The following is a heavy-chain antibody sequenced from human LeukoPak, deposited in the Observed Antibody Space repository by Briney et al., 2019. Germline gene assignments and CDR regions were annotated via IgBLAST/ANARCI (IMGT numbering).Heavy chain of an antibody. J-gene: IGHJ6*02. CDR3: ARSDARYGMDV. Sequence: GGSLRLSCAASGFTFSSYAMHWVRQARGKGLEGVAAISYDGSNKYCGDSVKGRFTISRDNSKNTLYLQINSLRAEDTAVYYCARSDARYGMDVWGQGTTVTVSS. CDR2: ISYDGSNK. V-gene: IGHV3-30-3*01. CDR1: GFTFSSYA.